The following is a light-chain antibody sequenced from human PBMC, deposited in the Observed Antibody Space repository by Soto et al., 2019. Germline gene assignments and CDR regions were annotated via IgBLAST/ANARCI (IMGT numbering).Light chain of an antibody. Sequence: DIQMTQSPCTLSASVGDGVTITCRASQSISSWLAWYQQKPGKAPKLLIYKASSLESGVPSRFSGSGSGTEFTLTISSLQPDDFATYYCQQFNNYPWTFGQGTRVEIK. V-gene: IGKV1-5*03. J-gene: IGKJ1*01. CDR3: QQFNNYPWT. CDR1: QSISSW. CDR2: KAS.